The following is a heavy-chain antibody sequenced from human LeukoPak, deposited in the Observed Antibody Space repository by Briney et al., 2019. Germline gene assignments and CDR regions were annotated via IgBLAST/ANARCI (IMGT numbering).Heavy chain of an antibody. V-gene: IGHV3-33*01. Sequence: PGRSLRLSCAASGFAFSTYGVHWVRQAPGKGLEWVAYIWYDGSKTYYADSMKGRFTISRDDPENTLYLQVNSLRAEDTALYYCARQAYSSGRYFPFDYWGQGTLVTVSS. CDR1: GFAFSTYG. CDR2: IWYDGSKT. J-gene: IGHJ4*02. D-gene: IGHD3-22*01. CDR3: ARQAYSSGRYFPFDY.